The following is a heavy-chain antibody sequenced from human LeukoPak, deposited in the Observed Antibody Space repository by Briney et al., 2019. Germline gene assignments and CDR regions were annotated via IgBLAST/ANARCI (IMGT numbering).Heavy chain of an antibody. V-gene: IGHV3-23*01. CDR3: ARAAYCSSTSCYRSYGLDV. CDR1: GLTFSTYA. D-gene: IGHD2-2*01. CDR2: ISGSGTST. J-gene: IGHJ6*02. Sequence: PGGSLRLSCAASGLTFSTYAMSWARQAPGKGLEWVSVISGSGTSTYYADSVKGRSTISRDNSKNTLYLQMNSLRADDTAVFYCARAAYCSSTSCYRSYGLDVWGQGTTVTVSS.